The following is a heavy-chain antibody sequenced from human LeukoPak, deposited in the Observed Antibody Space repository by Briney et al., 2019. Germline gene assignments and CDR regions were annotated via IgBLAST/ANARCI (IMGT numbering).Heavy chain of an antibody. Sequence: ASVKVSCKASGYTFTGYYMHWVRQAPGQGLEWMGWINPNSGNTGYAQKFQGRVTMTRNTSISTAYMELSSLRSEDTAVYYCARAKRGSYYYMDVWGKGTTVTISS. D-gene: IGHD3-16*01. V-gene: IGHV1-8*02. CDR3: ARAKRGSYYYMDV. J-gene: IGHJ6*03. CDR1: GYTFTGYY. CDR2: INPNSGNT.